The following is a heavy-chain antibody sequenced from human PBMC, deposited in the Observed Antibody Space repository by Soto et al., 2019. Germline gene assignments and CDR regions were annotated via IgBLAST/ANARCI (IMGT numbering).Heavy chain of an antibody. V-gene: IGHV4-59*01. CDR1: GGSISSYY. J-gene: IGHJ4*02. Sequence: QVQLQESGPGLVKPLETLSLTCIVSGGSISSYYWTWTRQPPGQGLEWIGCGDNGATTSYNPSLKSRVTISVDTSKNQFSLKLTSVPAADTAMYYCARDDSERPATYWRQGTLVTVSS. CDR3: ARDDSERPATY. D-gene: IGHD3-10*01. CDR2: GDNGATT.